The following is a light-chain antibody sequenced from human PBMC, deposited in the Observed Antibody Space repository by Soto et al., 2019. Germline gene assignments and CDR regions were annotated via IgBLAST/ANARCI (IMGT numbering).Light chain of an antibody. CDR3: QQSSNSPMYT. J-gene: IGKJ2*01. CDR2: AAS. Sequence: DIQMTQSPSSLYASVGDRVSITCRASQSIAYYLNWFQQKPGKAPKLLIYAASSMQSGVPSRFSGSVSGTDFTLTISSLQPGDFATYYCQQSSNSPMYTFGQGTKLYVK. CDR1: QSIAYY. V-gene: IGKV1-39*01.